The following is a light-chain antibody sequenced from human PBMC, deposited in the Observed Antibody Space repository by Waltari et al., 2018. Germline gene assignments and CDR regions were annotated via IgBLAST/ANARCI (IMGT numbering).Light chain of an antibody. Sequence: QSALTQPASVSGSPGQSVTISCTGASSDIGRYDLFSWYQQHPGNAPKLIICDVSKRPSGVSDRFSGSKSGDTASLTISGLQFEDEADYYCCSYAGNYIWVFGGGTRLTVL. CDR1: SSDIGRYDL. CDR3: CSYAGNYIWV. J-gene: IGLJ3*02. CDR2: DVS. V-gene: IGLV2-23*02.